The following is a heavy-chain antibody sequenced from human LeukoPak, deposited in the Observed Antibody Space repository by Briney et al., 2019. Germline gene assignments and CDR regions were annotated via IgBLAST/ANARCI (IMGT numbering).Heavy chain of an antibody. D-gene: IGHD5-18*01. J-gene: IGHJ6*03. CDR3: ARGTNTAMVVLRYYYYYYMDV. CDR1: AFTFSSYS. V-gene: IGHV3-21*01. Sequence: GGSLRLSCAASAFTFSSYSMNWVRQAPGKGLEWVSSISSSSSYIYYADSVKGRFTISRDNAKNSLYLQMNSLRAEDTAVYYCARGTNTAMVVLRYYYYYYMDVWGKGTTVTVSS. CDR2: ISSSSSYI.